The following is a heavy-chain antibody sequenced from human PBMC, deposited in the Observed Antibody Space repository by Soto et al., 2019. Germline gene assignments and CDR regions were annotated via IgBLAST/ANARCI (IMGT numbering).Heavy chain of an antibody. CDR3: ARGGGGSLDY. CDR1: EFTVSGKY. D-gene: IGHD3-16*01. V-gene: IGHV3-53*04. Sequence: EVQLVESGGGLVQPGGSLRLSCAAFEFTVSGKYMTWVRQAPGKGLEWVSVIYGGGTTYYADSVKGRFTISRQNSENTLYLQMNSLRGEDTAVYYCARGGGGSLDYWGQGTLVTVSS. CDR2: IYGGGTT. J-gene: IGHJ4*02.